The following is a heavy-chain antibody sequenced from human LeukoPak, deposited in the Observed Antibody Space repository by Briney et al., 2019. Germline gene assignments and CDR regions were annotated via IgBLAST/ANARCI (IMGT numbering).Heavy chain of an antibody. CDR2: IYSGGST. CDR3: AGDDYGDYGTY. J-gene: IGHJ4*02. V-gene: IGHV3-66*01. Sequence: GGSLRLSCDASGFIFIGYTMNWVRQAPGKGLEWVSVIYSGGSTYYADSVKGRFTISRDNSKNTLYLQMNSLRAEDTAVYYCAGDDYGDYGTYWGQGTLVTVSS. D-gene: IGHD4-17*01. CDR1: GFIFIGYT.